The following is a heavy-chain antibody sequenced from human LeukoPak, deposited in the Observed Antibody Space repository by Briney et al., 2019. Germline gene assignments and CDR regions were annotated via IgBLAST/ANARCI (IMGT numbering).Heavy chain of an antibody. CDR3: ARLSLFFPRSRYDILTGYFSDAFDI. V-gene: IGHV4-34*01. Sequence: SETLSLTCAVYGGSFSGYYWSWIRQPPGKGLEWIGEINHSGSTNYNPSLKSRVTISVDTSKNQFSLKLSSVTAADTAVYYCARLSLFFPRSRYDILTGYFSDAFDIWGQGTMVTVSS. J-gene: IGHJ3*02. D-gene: IGHD3-9*01. CDR2: INHSGST. CDR1: GGSFSGYY.